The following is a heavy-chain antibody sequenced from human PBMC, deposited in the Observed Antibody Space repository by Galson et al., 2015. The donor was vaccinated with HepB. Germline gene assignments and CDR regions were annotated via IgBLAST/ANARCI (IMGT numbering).Heavy chain of an antibody. V-gene: IGHV1-69*13. CDR1: GGTFSSYA. D-gene: IGHD2-21*02. CDR2: IIPIFGTA. CDR3: ARDPPDPYCGGDCSDWYFDL. J-gene: IGHJ2*01. Sequence: SVKVSCKASGGTFSSYAISWVRQAPGQGLEWMGGIIPIFGTANYAQKFQGRVTITADESTSTAYMELSSLRSEDTAVYYCARDPPDPYCGGDCSDWYFDLWGRGTLVTVSS.